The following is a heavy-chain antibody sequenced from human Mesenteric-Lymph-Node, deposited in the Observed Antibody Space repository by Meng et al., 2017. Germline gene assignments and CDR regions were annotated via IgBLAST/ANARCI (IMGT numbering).Heavy chain of an antibody. V-gene: IGHV3-15*01. D-gene: IGHD3-22*01. CDR3: TTDLKARYDSSGYINSGFDH. CDR1: GFTFSNAW. Sequence: GESLKISCAASGFTFSNAWMSWVRQAPGLGLEWVGRINSKTDGGTTDYAAPVKGRFTISRDDSKSTLYLQMNSLKSEDTAVYYCTTDLKARYDSSGYINSGFDHWGQGTRVTVSS. CDR2: INSKTDGGTT. J-gene: IGHJ4*02.